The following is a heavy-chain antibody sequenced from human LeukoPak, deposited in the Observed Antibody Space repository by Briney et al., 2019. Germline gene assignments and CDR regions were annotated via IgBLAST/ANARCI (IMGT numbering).Heavy chain of an antibody. CDR2: ISYDGGNK. CDR1: GFTFSSYG. V-gene: IGHV3-30*18. J-gene: IGHJ3*02. Sequence: PGGSLRLSCAASGFTFSSYGMHWVRQAPGKGLEWVAVISYDGGNKYYADSVKGRFTISRDNSKNTLYLQMNSLRAEDTAVYCCAKIDSGYDFIGAFDIWGQGTMVTVSS. CDR3: AKIDSGYDFIGAFDI. D-gene: IGHD5-12*01.